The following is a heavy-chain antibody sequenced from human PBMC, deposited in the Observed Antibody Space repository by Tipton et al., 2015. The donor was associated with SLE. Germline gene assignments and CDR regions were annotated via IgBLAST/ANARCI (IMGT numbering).Heavy chain of an antibody. D-gene: IGHD1-26*01. CDR3: ARDLYWDGFDY. J-gene: IGHJ4*02. V-gene: IGHV4-34*01. Sequence: TLSLTCAVYGGSFSGYYWSWIRQPPGKGLEWIGEIYHSGSTNYNPSLKSRVTISVDKAKNQFSLKLSSVTAADTAVYYCARDLYWDGFDYWGQGTLVTVSS. CDR2: IYHSGST. CDR1: GGSFSGYY.